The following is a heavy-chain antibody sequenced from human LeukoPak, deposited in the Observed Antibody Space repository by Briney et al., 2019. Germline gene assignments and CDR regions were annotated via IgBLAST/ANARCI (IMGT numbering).Heavy chain of an antibody. CDR1: GYTFTSYG. D-gene: IGHD1-26*01. J-gene: IGHJ4*02. Sequence: ASVKVSCKASGYTFTSYGISWVRQAPGQGLEWMGWISAYNGNTNYAQKLQGRVTMTTDTSTSTAYIELRSLRSDDTAVYYCASTSGGGSYTGDYWGQGTLVTVSS. V-gene: IGHV1-18*01. CDR3: ASTSGGGSYTGDY. CDR2: ISAYNGNT.